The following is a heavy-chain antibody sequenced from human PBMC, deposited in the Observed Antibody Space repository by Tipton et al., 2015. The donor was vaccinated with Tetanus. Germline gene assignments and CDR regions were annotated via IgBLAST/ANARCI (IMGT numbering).Heavy chain of an antibody. Sequence: VQLVQSGAEVKKPGESLKISCKGSGYSFGIYWLAWVRQMPGKGLEWMGIIYPDDSDTRYSPSFQGQVTISADKSTTTAYLQWSSLKASDTAMYYCARRLGPYTGDHFWHFDLWGRGTLVTVSS. CDR3: ARRLGPYTGDHFWHFDL. CDR2: IYPDDSDT. CDR1: GYSFGIYW. V-gene: IGHV5-51*01. J-gene: IGHJ2*01. D-gene: IGHD7-27*01.